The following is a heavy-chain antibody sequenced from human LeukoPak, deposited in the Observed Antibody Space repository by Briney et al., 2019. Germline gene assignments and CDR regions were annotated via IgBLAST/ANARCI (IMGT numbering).Heavy chain of an antibody. CDR3: ARDKIFGVVITPDY. V-gene: IGHV1-18*01. Sequence: EASVKVSCKASGYTFTSYGISWVRQAPGQGLEWMGWISAYNGNTNYAQKLQGRVTMTTDTSTSTAYMELRRLRSDDTAVYYCARDKIFGVVITPDYWGQGTLVTVSS. CDR2: ISAYNGNT. D-gene: IGHD3-3*01. CDR1: GYTFTSYG. J-gene: IGHJ4*02.